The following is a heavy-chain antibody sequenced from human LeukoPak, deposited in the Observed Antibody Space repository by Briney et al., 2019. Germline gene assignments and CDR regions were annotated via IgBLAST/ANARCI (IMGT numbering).Heavy chain of an antibody. D-gene: IGHD3-22*01. CDR1: GGSVSSGSYY. V-gene: IGHV4-61*01. Sequence: KTSETLSLTCTVSGGSVSSGSYYWSWIRQPPGKGLEWIGYIHYSGSTSYNPSLESRVTISLDTSENQFSLKLSSVTAADTAVYYCARHDPIISKIVGERAFDIWGQGTMVTVSS. CDR3: ARHDPIISKIVGERAFDI. J-gene: IGHJ3*02. CDR2: IHYSGST.